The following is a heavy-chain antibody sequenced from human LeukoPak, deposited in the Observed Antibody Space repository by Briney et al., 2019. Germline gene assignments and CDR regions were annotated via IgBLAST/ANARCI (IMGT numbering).Heavy chain of an antibody. CDR2: ISSSASTI. Sequence: PGGSLRLSCAASGFTFSSYEMNWVRQAPGKGLEWVSYISSSASTIYYADFVMGRFTISRDNAKNSLYLQMNSLRAEDTAVYYCARVTRSPFGWFDPWGQGTLVTVSS. D-gene: IGHD4-17*01. V-gene: IGHV3-48*03. CDR3: ARVTRSPFGWFDP. J-gene: IGHJ5*02. CDR1: GFTFSSYE.